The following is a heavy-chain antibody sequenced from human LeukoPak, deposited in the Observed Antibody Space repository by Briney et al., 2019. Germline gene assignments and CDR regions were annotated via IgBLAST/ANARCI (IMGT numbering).Heavy chain of an antibody. Sequence: SETLSLTCTVSGGSISSGGYYWSWIRQPPGKGLEWIGYIYHSGSTYYNPSLRSRVTISVDRSKNQFSLKLSPVTAADTAVYYCARELPIVGADYWGQGTLVTVSS. V-gene: IGHV4-30-2*01. D-gene: IGHD1-26*01. CDR1: GGSISSGGYY. J-gene: IGHJ4*02. CDR3: ARELPIVGADY. CDR2: IYHSGST.